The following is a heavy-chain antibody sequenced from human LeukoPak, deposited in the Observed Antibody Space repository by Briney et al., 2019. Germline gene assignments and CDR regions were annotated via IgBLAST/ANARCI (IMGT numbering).Heavy chain of an antibody. V-gene: IGHV4-39*07. CDR1: GGSISSSSYY. Sequence: PSETLSLTCTVSGGSISSSSYYWGWIRQPPGKGLEWTGSIYYSGSTYYNPSLKSRVTISVDTSKNQFSLKLSSVTAADTAVYYCARDPSRAFDIWGQGTMVTVSS. J-gene: IGHJ3*02. CDR3: ARDPSRAFDI. CDR2: IYYSGST.